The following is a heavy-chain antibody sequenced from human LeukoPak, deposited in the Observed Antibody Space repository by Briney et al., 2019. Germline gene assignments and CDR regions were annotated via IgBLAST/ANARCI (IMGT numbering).Heavy chain of an antibody. V-gene: IGHV3-11*04. D-gene: IGHD3-10*01. CDR2: ISSSGSTI. CDR3: ARDFDMVDY. Sequence: LSLTCTVSGGSISSSSYYMSWIRQAPGKGLEWVSYISSSGSTIYYADSVKGRFTISRDNAKNSLYLQMNSLRAEDTAVYYCARDFDMVDYWGQGTLVTVSS. CDR1: GGSISSSSYY. J-gene: IGHJ4*02.